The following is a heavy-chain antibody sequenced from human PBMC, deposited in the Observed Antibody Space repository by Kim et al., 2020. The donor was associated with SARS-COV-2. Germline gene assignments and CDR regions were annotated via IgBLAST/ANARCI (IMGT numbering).Heavy chain of an antibody. V-gene: IGHV4-39*01. J-gene: IGHJ4*02. CDR3: ARMYYYGSGKRWFDY. Sequence: PSHKSRVTISEDKSKNQFSLKLSSVTAADTAVYYCARMYYYGSGKRWFDYWGQGTLVTVSS. D-gene: IGHD3-10*01.